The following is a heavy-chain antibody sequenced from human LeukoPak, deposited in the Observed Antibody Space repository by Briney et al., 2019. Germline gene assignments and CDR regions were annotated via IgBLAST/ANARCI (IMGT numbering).Heavy chain of an antibody. CDR2: IIPIFGTA. D-gene: IGHD2-2*01. CDR1: GGTFSSYA. CDR3: ARGGVVEQRQPLDV. Sequence: ASVKVPCKASGGTFSSYAISWVRQAPGQGLEWMGGIIPIFGTANYAQKFQGRVTITTDESTSTAYMELSSLRSEDTAVYYCARGGVVEQRQPLDVWGKGTTVTVSS. V-gene: IGHV1-69*05. J-gene: IGHJ6*04.